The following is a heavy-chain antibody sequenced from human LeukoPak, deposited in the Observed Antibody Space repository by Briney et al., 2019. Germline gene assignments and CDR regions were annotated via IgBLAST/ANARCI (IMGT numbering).Heavy chain of an antibody. J-gene: IGHJ4*02. CDR3: AATIAAAGRTFDY. Sequence: SETLSLTCTVSGGSISSSSQYWGWIRQPPGKGLEWIGTIYYSGSTYYNPSLKSRVTISVDTSKNQFSLKLSSVTAADTAVYYCAATIAAAGRTFDYWGQGTLVTVSS. CDR2: IYYSGST. V-gene: IGHV4-39*07. D-gene: IGHD6-13*01. CDR1: GGSISSSSQY.